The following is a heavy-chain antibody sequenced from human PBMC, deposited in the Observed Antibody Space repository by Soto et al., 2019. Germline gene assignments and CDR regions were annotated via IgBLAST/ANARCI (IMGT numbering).Heavy chain of an antibody. D-gene: IGHD3-16*01. Sequence: SETLSLTCTVSGGSISSGDYYWSWIRQPPGKGLEWIGYIYYSGSTFYNPSLKNRVTISLDTSKIQFSLKLSSVTAADTAVYYCGREGGENWFVPWGQGTLVTVSS. CDR1: GGSISSGDYY. V-gene: IGHV4-30-4*01. J-gene: IGHJ5*02. CDR2: IYYSGST. CDR3: GREGGENWFVP.